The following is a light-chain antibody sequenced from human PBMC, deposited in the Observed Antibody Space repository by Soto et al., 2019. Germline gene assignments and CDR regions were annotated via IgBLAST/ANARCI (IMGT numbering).Light chain of an antibody. V-gene: IGKV1-9*01. CDR3: QQLNSYPIT. J-gene: IGKJ5*01. Sequence: DIQLTQSPSFLSASVGDRVTMTCRASQGISSYLAWYQQKPGKAPKLLIYAASTLQSGVPSRFSGSGSGTEFTLTISSLQPEDFATYYCQQLNSYPITFGQGTLLEIK. CDR1: QGISSY. CDR2: AAS.